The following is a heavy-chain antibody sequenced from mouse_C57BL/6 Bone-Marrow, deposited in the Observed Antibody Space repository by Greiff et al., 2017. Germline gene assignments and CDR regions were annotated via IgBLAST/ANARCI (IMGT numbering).Heavy chain of an antibody. J-gene: IGHJ3*01. CDR1: GYTFTDYE. Sequence: QVQLQQSGAELVRPGASVTLSCKASGYTFTDYEMHWVKQTPVHGLEWIGAIDPETGGTAYNQKFKGKAILTADKSSSTAYMELRSLTSEDSAVYYCTRWLRRAFAYWGQGTLVTVSA. V-gene: IGHV1-15*01. D-gene: IGHD2-2*01. CDR2: IDPETGGT. CDR3: TRWLRRAFAY.